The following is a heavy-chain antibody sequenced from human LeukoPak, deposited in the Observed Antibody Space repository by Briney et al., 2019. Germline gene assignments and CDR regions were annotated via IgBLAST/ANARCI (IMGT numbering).Heavy chain of an antibody. CDR2: ISSASNTN. J-gene: IGHJ5*02. Sequence: PGVSLTLSCAASGFTFSSYSRNWLRQAPGQGREWGSYISSASNTNYYPDSANGRFTISRNNAKTSLYLTINSLKAKATANYDCARDGWFGDYNCFDPWGQGTLVTVSS. D-gene: IGHD3-10*01. V-gene: IGHV3-48*01. CDR1: GFTFSSYS. CDR3: ARDGWFGDYNCFDP.